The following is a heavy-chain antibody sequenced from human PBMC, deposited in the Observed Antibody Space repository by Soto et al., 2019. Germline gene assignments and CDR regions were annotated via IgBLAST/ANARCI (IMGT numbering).Heavy chain of an antibody. V-gene: IGHV4-34*01. Sequence: SETLSLTCTVYGGSFSGYYWSWIRQPPGKGLEWIGEINHSGSTNYNPSLKSRVTISVDTSKNQFSLKLSSVTAADTAVYYCARRIAAASFDPWGQGTLLTVST. CDR1: GGSFSGYY. CDR2: INHSGST. D-gene: IGHD6-13*01. CDR3: ARRIAAASFDP. J-gene: IGHJ5*02.